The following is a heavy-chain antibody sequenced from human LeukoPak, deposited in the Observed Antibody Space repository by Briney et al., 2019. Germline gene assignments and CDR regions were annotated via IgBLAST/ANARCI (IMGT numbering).Heavy chain of an antibody. V-gene: IGHV3-23*01. Sequence: GGSLRLSCTASGFTFTSYAMTWVRQAPGKGLGWVSGLTGSGGHTYNADSVEGRFTISRDNSKNTVSLQLSSLRVEDTAVYFCAKDREDSAMISGVFDLWGRGTLVTVSS. CDR3: AKDREDSAMISGVFDL. J-gene: IGHJ2*01. CDR2: LTGSGGHT. CDR1: GFTFTSYA. D-gene: IGHD5-18*01.